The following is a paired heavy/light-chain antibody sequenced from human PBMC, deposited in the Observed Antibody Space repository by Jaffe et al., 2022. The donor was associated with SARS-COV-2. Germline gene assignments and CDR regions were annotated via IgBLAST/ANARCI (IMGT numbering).Light chain of an antibody. V-gene: IGKV1-5*03. CDR3: QQYNTNSRT. CDR2: KAS. J-gene: IGKJ1*01. Sequence: DIQMTQSPSSLSASLGDRVTVTCRASQNINTWLAWYHQQPAKAPKLLIYKASILESGVPSRFSGSGSGTEFTLTISSLQPDDFGTYYCQQYNTNSRTFGQGTRVEIK. CDR1: QNINTW.
Heavy chain of an antibody. CDR3: ARGAAVPGTDKGGMDV. J-gene: IGHJ6*02. CDR1: GFTFNKFT. V-gene: IGHV3-21*03. Sequence: EVQLVESGGGLVKPGASLRLSCAASGFTFNKFTLHWVRQAPGKGLEWVSSIRSTGGYMDYADSVKGRFTISRDNANHSLYLQMNSLRAEDTAVYYCARGAAVPGTDKGGMDVWGQGTTVTVSS. D-gene: IGHD6-19*01. CDR2: IRSTGGYM.